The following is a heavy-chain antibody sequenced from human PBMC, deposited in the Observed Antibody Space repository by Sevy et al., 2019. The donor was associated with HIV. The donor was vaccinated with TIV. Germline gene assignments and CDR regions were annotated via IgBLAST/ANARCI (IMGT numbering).Heavy chain of an antibody. V-gene: IGHV3-23*01. CDR2: VSGSGGST. CDR3: ARTVVPDS. CDR1: GFTPSTYG. Sequence: GGSLRLSCAASGFTPSTYGMHWVRQAPGKGLEWVSSVSGSGGSTYYADSVKGRFTISRDNSKNTLYLQMDSLRAEDTALYYCARTVVPDSWGQGTLVTVSS. D-gene: IGHD2-21*01. J-gene: IGHJ4*02.